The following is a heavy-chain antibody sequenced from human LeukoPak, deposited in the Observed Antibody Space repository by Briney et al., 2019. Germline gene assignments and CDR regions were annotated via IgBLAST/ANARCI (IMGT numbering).Heavy chain of an antibody. J-gene: IGHJ6*02. V-gene: IGHV3-21*01. CDR2: ISSSSSYI. CDR1: RFTFSSYS. CDR3: ARDNPASGKYGMDV. Sequence: GGSLRLSCAASRFTFSSYSMNWVRQAPGKGLEWVSSISSSSSYIYYADSVKGRFTISRDNAKNSLYLQMNSLRAEDTAVYYCARDNPASGKYGMDVWGQGTTVTVSS. D-gene: IGHD1-14*01.